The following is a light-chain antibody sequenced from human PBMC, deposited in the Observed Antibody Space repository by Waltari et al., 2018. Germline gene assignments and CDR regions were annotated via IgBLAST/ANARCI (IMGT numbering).Light chain of an antibody. Sequence: DIVMTQSPDSLAVSLGARATINCQSSKTILYTSNNKNYLAWYQHKPGQPPKLLIYWASTREYGVPDRFSGSGSGTDFTLTISSLQAEDVALYYCQQYYSTPQTFGQGTKVEIK. CDR3: QQYYSTPQT. CDR2: WAS. CDR1: KTILYTSNNKNY. V-gene: IGKV4-1*01. J-gene: IGKJ1*01.